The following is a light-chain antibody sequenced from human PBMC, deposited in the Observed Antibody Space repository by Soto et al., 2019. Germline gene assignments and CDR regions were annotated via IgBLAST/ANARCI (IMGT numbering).Light chain of an antibody. J-gene: IGLJ2*01. Sequence: QSVLTQSPSASASLGASVKLTCTLSSGHSSYAIAWHQQRPEKGPRYLMKLNSDGSHSEGDGIPDRFSGSSSGAERYLTISSLQSEDEADYYCQTWVTGIQVFGGGTKLIVL. CDR1: SGHSSYA. V-gene: IGLV4-69*01. CDR3: QTWVTGIQV. CDR2: LNSDGSH.